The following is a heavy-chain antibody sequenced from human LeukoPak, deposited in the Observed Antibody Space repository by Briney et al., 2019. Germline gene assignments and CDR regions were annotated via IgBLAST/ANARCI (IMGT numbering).Heavy chain of an antibody. CDR3: ASGSGSGWPLDR. V-gene: IGHV3-53*01. J-gene: IGHJ5*02. CDR1: GVIVSRNF. D-gene: IGHD6-19*01. Sequence: PGGSLRLSCAASGVIVSRNFMSWLRQAPGKGLQWVAIMYAGGTTDYSDSVRGRFHISRDSSNNTLSLQINSLRAEDTAVYYCASGSGSGWPLDRWGQGALVTVSS. CDR2: MYAGGTT.